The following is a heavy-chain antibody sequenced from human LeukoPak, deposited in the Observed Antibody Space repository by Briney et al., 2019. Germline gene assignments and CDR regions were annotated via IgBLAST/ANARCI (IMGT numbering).Heavy chain of an antibody. CDR1: GGSITSNNYY. D-gene: IGHD5-18*01. V-gene: IGHV4-39*01. CDR2: IYYRGST. CDR3: AVTTGYTYGYRSIDY. J-gene: IGHJ4*02. Sequence: PSETLSLTCTVSGGSITSNNYYWGWIRQPPGKGLEWIGTIYYRGSTYYNPSLKSRVTISIDTSKNQLSLKLNSVTAADTAVYYCAVTTGYTYGYRSIDYWGQGTLVTVSS.